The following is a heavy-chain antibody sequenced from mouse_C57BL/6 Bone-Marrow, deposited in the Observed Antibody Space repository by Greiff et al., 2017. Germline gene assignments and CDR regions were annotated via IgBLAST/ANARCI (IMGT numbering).Heavy chain of an antibody. CDR1: GFTFSSYG. Sequence: EVMLVESGGDLVKPGGSLKLSCAASGFTFSSYGMSWVRQTPDKRLEWVATISSGGSYTYYPDSVKGRFTISRDNAKNTLYLQMSSLKSEDTAMYYCAVVPFDYWGQGTTLTVSS. V-gene: IGHV5-6*02. D-gene: IGHD1-1*02. CDR2: ISSGGSYT. J-gene: IGHJ2*01. CDR3: AVVPFDY.